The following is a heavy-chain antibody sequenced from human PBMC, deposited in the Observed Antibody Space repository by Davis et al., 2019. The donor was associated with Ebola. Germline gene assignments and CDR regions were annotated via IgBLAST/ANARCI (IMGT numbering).Heavy chain of an antibody. J-gene: IGHJ2*01. V-gene: IGHV3-33*01. CDR2: IWYDGSNS. CDR3: ARDRNWGKSDWYLDL. Sequence: GESLKISCAASGFIFSRYGMHWVRQAPGKGLEWVAVIWYDGSNSIYADSVKGRFTMSRDNSKNTLYMQMNSLRADDTAVYYCARDRNWGKSDWYLDLWGRGTLITVSS. CDR1: GFIFSRYG. D-gene: IGHD7-27*01.